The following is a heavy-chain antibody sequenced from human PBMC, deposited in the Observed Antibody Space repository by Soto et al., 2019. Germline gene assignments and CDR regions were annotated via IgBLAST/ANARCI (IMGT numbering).Heavy chain of an antibody. V-gene: IGHV4-34*01. Sequence: PSDTLCLTCAVYGGSFSGYYWSWIRQPPGKGLEWIGEINHSGSTNYNPSLKSRVTISVDTSKNQFSLKLSSVTAADTAVYYCARLVRYYGSGSYARASLYYYYYGMDVWGQGTTVTVPS. CDR1: GGSFSGYY. D-gene: IGHD3-10*01. J-gene: IGHJ6*02. CDR3: ARLVRYYGSGSYARASLYYYYYGMDV. CDR2: INHSGST.